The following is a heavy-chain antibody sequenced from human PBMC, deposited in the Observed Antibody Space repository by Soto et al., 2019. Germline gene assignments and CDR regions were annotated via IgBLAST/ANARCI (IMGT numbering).Heavy chain of an antibody. V-gene: IGHV1-2*02. CDR2: IDPKSGGT. D-gene: IGHD5-12*01. CDR3: ARFSVDVPE. J-gene: IGHJ4*02. Sequence: QLVQSGAEVKKPGASVRVSCKTSGPTFIAYYIHWVRQAPGQGLEWMGWIDPKSGGTTYEQKFLGRVTMTRDTSINTAYMDLNRLTSDDPAVYYCARFSVDVPEWGQGTLITVSS. CDR1: GPTFIAYY.